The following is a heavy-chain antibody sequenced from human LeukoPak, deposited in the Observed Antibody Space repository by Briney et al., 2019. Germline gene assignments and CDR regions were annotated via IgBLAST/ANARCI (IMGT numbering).Heavy chain of an antibody. D-gene: IGHD3-22*01. J-gene: IGHJ4*02. V-gene: IGHV4-30-2*01. CDR2: IYHSGST. CDR3: ARVGDYYDSSGYVY. CDR1: GGSISSGGYY. Sequence: SETLSLTCTVSGGSISSGGYYWSWIRQPPGKGLEWIGYIYHSGSTYYNPSLKSRVTISVDRSKNQFSLKLSSVTATDTAVYYCARVGDYYDSSGYVYWGQGTLVTVSS.